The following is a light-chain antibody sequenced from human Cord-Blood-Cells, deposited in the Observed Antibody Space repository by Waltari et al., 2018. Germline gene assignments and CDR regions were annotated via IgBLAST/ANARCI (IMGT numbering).Light chain of an antibody. Sequence: AIRITPSPSSLSASTGDRVTITCRASQGISSYLAWYQQKPGKAPKLLIYAASSLQSGVPSRFSGSGSGTDFTLTISCLQSEDFATYYCQQYYSNPCTFGHGTKVDIK. V-gene: IGKV1-8*01. CDR3: QQYYSNPCT. CDR1: QGISSY. CDR2: AAS. J-gene: IGKJ1*01.